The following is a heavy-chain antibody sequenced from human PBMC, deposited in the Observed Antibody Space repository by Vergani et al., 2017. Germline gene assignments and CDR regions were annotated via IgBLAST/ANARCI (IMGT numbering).Heavy chain of an antibody. CDR1: GGSFSGYY. J-gene: IGHJ4*02. CDR3: ARVPARGWSYYFDY. Sequence: QVQLQQWGAGLLKPSETLSLTCAVYGGSFSGYYWSWIRQPPGKGLEWIGYIYYSGSTNYNPSLKSRVTISVDTSKNQFSLKLSSVTAADTAVYYCARVPARGWSYYFDYWGQGTLVTVSS. V-gene: IGHV4-34*11. D-gene: IGHD6-19*01. CDR2: IYYSGST.